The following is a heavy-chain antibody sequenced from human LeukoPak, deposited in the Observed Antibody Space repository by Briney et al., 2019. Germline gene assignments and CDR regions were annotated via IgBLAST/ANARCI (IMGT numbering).Heavy chain of an antibody. D-gene: IGHD2-2*01. CDR2: ISAYYGNT. Sequence: ASVKVSCKASGYTFTSYGISWVRQAPGQGLEWMGWISAYYGNTNYAQKLQGRVTLTTDTSTSTAYMELRSLTSDDTAVYFCARDGSPFIVVVPAPGVGWFDPWGQGTLVTVSS. CDR3: ARDGSPFIVVVPAPGVGWFDP. V-gene: IGHV1-18*01. CDR1: GYTFTSYG. J-gene: IGHJ5*02.